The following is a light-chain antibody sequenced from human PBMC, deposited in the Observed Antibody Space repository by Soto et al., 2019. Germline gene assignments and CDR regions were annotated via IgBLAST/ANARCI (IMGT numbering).Light chain of an antibody. CDR3: QQYGSSPPVT. CDR1: QSVSSSY. V-gene: IGKV3-20*01. CDR2: GAS. Sequence: EIVLTQSPGTLSLSPGERATLSCRASQSVSSSYLAWYPQKPGQAPRLPIYGASSRATGIPDRFSGSGSGTDFTLTISRLEPEDFAVYYCQQYGSSPPVTFGQGTKVDIK. J-gene: IGKJ1*01.